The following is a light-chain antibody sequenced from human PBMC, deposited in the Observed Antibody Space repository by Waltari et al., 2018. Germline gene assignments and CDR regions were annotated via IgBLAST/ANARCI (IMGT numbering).Light chain of an antibody. CDR1: SLGTYF. V-gene: IGLV3-19*01. CDR2: GEN. J-gene: IGLJ3*02. Sequence: SSELTQDPAVSVALGQKVSITCQGDSLGTYFATWYQKKPGQAPVLVFYGENNRTSEIANRFSASRTENTASLIIAGAQAEDEADYYCQSGDSSANGVFGGGTKLTVL. CDR3: QSGDSSANGV.